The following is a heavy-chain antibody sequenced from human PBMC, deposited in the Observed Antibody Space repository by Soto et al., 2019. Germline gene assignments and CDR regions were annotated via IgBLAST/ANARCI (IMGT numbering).Heavy chain of an antibody. CDR1: GYSFTSYW. J-gene: IGHJ5*02. V-gene: IGHV5-10-1*01. CDR2: IDPSDSYT. D-gene: IGHD7-27*01. Sequence: PGESLKISCKGSGYSFTSYWISWVRQMPGKGLEWMGRIDPSDSYTNYSPSFQGHVTISADKSISTACLQWSSLKASDTAMYYCARPLGPSISGFDPWGQGTLVTVS. CDR3: ARPLGPSISGFDP.